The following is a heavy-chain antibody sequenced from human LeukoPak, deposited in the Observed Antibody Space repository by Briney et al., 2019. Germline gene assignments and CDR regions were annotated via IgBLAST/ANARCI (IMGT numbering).Heavy chain of an antibody. CDR3: ARVVSTVYWFDP. J-gene: IGHJ5*02. V-gene: IGHV3-20*04. D-gene: IGHD5/OR15-5a*01. CDR1: GFTFDEYG. CDR2: INWNGGST. Sequence: GGSLRLSCAASGFTFDEYGMSWVRQAPGKGLEWVSGINWNGGSTGYADSVKGRFTISRDNAKNSLYLQMNSLRAEDTALYYCARVVSTVYWFDPWGQGTLVTVSS.